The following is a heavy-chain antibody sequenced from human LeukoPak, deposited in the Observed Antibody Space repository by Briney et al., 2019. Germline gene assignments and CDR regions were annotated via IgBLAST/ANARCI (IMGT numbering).Heavy chain of an antibody. D-gene: IGHD2-21*01. CDR2: MNSEGTTT. J-gene: IGHJ4*02. V-gene: IGHV3-74*01. Sequence: GGSLRLSXAASGFTLTGYWMHWVSQAPGEGLVWLSRMNSEGTTTTYADSVRGRFTISRDNAKNTLYLQMNSLRAEDTAVYYCARYVVASACFDSWGQGTLVTVSS. CDR1: GFTLTGYW. CDR3: ARYVVASACFDS.